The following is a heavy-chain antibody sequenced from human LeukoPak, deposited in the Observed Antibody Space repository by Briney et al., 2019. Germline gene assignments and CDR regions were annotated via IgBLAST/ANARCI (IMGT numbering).Heavy chain of an antibody. CDR3: ARDENYYGSGSYYNVGMDV. CDR2: INPNSGGT. J-gene: IGHJ6*04. D-gene: IGHD3-10*01. V-gene: IGHV1-2*02. CDR1: GYTFTGYC. Sequence: GASVKVSCKASGYTFTGYCMHWVRQAPGQGLEWMGWINPNSGGTKYAQKFQGRVTMTRDTSISTAYMELSRLRSDDTAVYYCARDENYYGSGSYYNVGMDVWGKGTTVTISS.